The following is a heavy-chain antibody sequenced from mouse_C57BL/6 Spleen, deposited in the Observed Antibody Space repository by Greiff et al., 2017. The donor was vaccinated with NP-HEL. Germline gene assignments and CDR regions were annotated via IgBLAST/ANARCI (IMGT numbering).Heavy chain of an antibody. CDR1: GYTFTSYW. CDR2: IDPSDSYT. V-gene: IGHV1-59*01. Sequence: VQLQQPGAELVRPGTSVKLSCKASGYTFTSYWMHWVKQRPGQGLEWIGVIDPSDSYTNYNQKFKGKATLTVDTSSSTAYMQLSSLTSEDSAVYYCARRGLLLRQNGWYFDVWGTGTTVTVSS. J-gene: IGHJ1*03. D-gene: IGHD1-1*01. CDR3: ARRGLLLRQNGWYFDV.